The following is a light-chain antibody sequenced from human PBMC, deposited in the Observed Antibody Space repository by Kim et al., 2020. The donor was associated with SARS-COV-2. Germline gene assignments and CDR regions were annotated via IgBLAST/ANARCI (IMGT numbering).Light chain of an antibody. J-gene: IGLJ3*02. Sequence: GKTVTISCTRSSGSIASNYVQWYQQRPGSSPTTVIYEDNQRPSGVPDRFSGSVDSSSNSASLTISGLKTEDEADYYCQSYDSSNRVFGGGTQLTVL. CDR3: QSYDSSNRV. V-gene: IGLV6-57*01. CDR2: EDN. CDR1: SGSIASNY.